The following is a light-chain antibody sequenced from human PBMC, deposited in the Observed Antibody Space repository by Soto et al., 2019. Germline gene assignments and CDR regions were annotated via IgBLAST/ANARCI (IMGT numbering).Light chain of an antibody. Sequence: QSALTQPRSVSGSPGQSVTISCTGTSSDVGGYNYVSWYQQHPGKAPKLMIYDVSKRPSGVPDRFSGSKSGNTASLTISGLQGEDEADYYCCSYSGSYTFVFATGTKVTVL. V-gene: IGLV2-11*01. CDR2: DVS. CDR1: SSDVGGYNY. J-gene: IGLJ1*01. CDR3: CSYSGSYTFV.